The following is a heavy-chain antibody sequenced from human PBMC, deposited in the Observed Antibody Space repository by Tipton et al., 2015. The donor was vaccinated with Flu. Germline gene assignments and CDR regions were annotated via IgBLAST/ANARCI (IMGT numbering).Heavy chain of an antibody. Sequence: SLRLFCAGSGFTFDDYAMHWVRQAPGKGLEWVSGISWYGDNIGYADSVKDRFTVSRDNAKNTLYLQMNSLRVEDTALYYCARVTGASTAYGLDVWGQGTTVTVSS. CDR3: ARVTGASTAYGLDV. CDR1: GFTFDDYA. CDR2: ISWYGDNI. D-gene: IGHD3-10*01. J-gene: IGHJ6*02. V-gene: IGHV3-9*01.